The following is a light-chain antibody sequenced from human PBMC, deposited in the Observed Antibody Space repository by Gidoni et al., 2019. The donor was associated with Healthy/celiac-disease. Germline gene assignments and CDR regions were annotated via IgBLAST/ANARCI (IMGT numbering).Light chain of an antibody. CDR2: AAS. CDR1: QSISSY. V-gene: IGKV1-39*01. Sequence: DIQMTQSPSSLSASVGDRVTITCRASQSISSYLNWYQQKPGKAPNLLIYAASTLQSGVPSRFSGSGSGTGFTLTISSLQPEDFATYYCQQSYSTPPTFGQGTKVEIK. CDR3: QQSYSTPPT. J-gene: IGKJ1*01.